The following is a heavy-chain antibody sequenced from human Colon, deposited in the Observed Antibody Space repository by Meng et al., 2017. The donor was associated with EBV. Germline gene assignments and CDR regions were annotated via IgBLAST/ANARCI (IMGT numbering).Heavy chain of an antibody. V-gene: IGHV3-30-3*01. CDR3: ARDRGGF. CDR1: GFTFRSYD. D-gene: IGHD3-10*01. Sequence: VELVEAWVGVPHPGRSLRLCCVASGFTFRSYDMHWVRQAPGKGPEWVAVISTDGNNKDYVDSVRGRFTISRDNSKNTVHLQMDSLRPEDTAVYYCARDRGGFWGQGTLVTVSS. CDR2: ISTDGNNK. J-gene: IGHJ4*02.